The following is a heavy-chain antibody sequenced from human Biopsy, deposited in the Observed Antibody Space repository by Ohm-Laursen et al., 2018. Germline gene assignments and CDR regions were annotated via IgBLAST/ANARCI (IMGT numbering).Heavy chain of an antibody. D-gene: IGHD3-10*01. V-gene: IGHV4-38-2*01. CDR1: GYSISTGYW. CDR2: IHHTGTS. CDR3: TKEAVYESGRKPYYFDY. Sequence: TLSLTCAVSGYSISTGYWWGWIRQSPGKGLQWIGSIHHTGTSYYNPPLNSRVTISLDTSKNRFSLKLTSVTAADTAVYYCTKEAVYESGRKPYYFDYWGQGTLVTVSS. J-gene: IGHJ4*02.